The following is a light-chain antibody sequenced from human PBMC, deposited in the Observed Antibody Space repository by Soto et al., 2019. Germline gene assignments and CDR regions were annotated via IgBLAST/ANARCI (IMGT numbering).Light chain of an antibody. CDR3: QQYGGSPFT. V-gene: IGKV3-20*01. CDR2: GAS. Sequence: EIVLTQSPGTLSLSPGERATLSCRASQSVSSSYLAWYQQKPGQAPWLLIYGASSRATGIPDRFSGSGSGTDFTLTISRLEPEDFAVYYCQQYGGSPFTFGPGTKVDIK. J-gene: IGKJ3*01. CDR1: QSVSSSY.